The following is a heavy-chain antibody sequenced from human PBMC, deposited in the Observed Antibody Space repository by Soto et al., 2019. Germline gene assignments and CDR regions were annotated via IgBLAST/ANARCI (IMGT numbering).Heavy chain of an antibody. CDR2: IYSGGST. CDR3: ARGPGGFGEFSLDY. CDR1: GGSINTYY. J-gene: IGHJ4*01. V-gene: IGHV4-4*07. Sequence: SETLSLTCTVSGGSINTYYWIFIRHSSFKGLEWIGRIYSGGSTNYNPSLMSRVSVSVDMSKNQFSLKLSSVTAADTAVYYCARGPGGFGEFSLDYWGHGTLVTVSS. D-gene: IGHD3-10*01.